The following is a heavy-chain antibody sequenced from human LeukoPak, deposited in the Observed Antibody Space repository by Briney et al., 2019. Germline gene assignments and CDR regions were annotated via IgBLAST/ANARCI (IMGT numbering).Heavy chain of an antibody. J-gene: IGHJ4*02. CDR1: GFTFSSYA. V-gene: IGHV3-23*01. CDR3: AKKNAGYYDSSGYRYDY. D-gene: IGHD3-22*01. CDR2: ISGSGGST. Sequence: GGSLRLSCAASGFTFSSYAMSWVRQAPGKGLEWVSAISGSGGSTYYADSVKGRFTISRDNSKNTLYLQVNSLRAEDTAVYYCAKKNAGYYDSSGYRYDYWGQGTLVTVSS.